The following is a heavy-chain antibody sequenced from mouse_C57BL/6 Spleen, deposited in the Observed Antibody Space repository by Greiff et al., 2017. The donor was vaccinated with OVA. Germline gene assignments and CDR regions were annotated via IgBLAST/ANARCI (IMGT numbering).Heavy chain of an antibody. V-gene: IGHV3-1*01. CDR3: ARDGEKIDWYFDV. CDR1: GYSITSGYD. J-gene: IGHJ1*03. D-gene: IGHD5-1-1*01. CDR2: ISYSGST. Sequence: ESGPGMVKPSQSLSLTCTVTGYSITSGYDWHLLRHFPGNKLEWMGYISYSGSTNYNPSLKSRISITHDTSKNHFFLKLNSVTTEDTATYYCARDGEKIDWYFDVWGTGTTVTVSS.